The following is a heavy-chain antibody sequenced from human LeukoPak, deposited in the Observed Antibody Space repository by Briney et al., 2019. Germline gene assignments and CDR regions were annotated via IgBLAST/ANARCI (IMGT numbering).Heavy chain of an antibody. CDR3: AKSTTMVRGGNFDY. CDR2: ISYDGSNK. J-gene: IGHJ4*02. Sequence: QPGGSLRLSCAASGFTFSSYGMHWVRQAPGKGLEWVAVISYDGSNKYYADSVKGRFTISRDNSKNTLYLQMNSLRAEDTAVYYCAKSTTMVRGGNFDYWGQGTLVTVSS. V-gene: IGHV3-30*18. D-gene: IGHD3-10*01. CDR1: GFTFSSYG.